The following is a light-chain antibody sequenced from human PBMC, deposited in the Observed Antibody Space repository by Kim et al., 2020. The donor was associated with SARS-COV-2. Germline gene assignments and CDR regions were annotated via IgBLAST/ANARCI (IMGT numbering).Light chain of an antibody. CDR1: ALPKQY. V-gene: IGLV3-25*03. CDR2: EDT. Sequence: PGQTASITCSGDALPKQYAYWFQQKPGQAPVVLIYEDTERPSGIPERFSGSTSGTKVTLTISAVQAEDEADYYCQSADSSDTFWVFGGGTQLTVL. J-gene: IGLJ3*02. CDR3: QSADSSDTFWV.